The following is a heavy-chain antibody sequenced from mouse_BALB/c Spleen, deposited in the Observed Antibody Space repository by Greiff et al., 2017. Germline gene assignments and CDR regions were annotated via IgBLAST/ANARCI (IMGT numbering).Heavy chain of an antibody. CDR2: ISNGGGST. D-gene: IGHD2-3*01. J-gene: IGHJ4*01. V-gene: IGHV5-12-2*01. CDR3: ARQGGWLLRDAMDY. Sequence: EVKLVESGGGLVQPGGSLKLSCAASGFTFSSYTMSWVRQTPEKRLEWVAYISNGGGSTYYPETVKGRFTISRDNAKNTLYLQMSSLKSEDTAMYYCARQGGWLLRDAMDYWGQGTSVTVSS. CDR1: GFTFSSYT.